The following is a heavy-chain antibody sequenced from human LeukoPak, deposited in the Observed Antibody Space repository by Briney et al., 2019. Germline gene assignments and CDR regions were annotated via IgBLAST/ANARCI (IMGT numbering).Heavy chain of an antibody. CDR1: GYTFTSYG. Sequence: ASVKVTCKASGYTFTSYGFSWVRQPPAQGLEWMGWINAYHGNTNYAQKLQGRVTMTTDTSTSAAYMELRSLRSDDTAVYCCARDRYCSGGSCYSNYFDYWGQGTLVTVSS. V-gene: IGHV1-18*01. CDR3: ARDRYCSGGSCYSNYFDY. CDR2: INAYHGNT. J-gene: IGHJ4*02. D-gene: IGHD2-15*01.